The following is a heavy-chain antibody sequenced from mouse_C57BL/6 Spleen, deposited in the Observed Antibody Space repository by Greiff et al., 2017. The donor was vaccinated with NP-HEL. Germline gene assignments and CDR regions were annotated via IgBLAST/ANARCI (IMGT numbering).Heavy chain of an antibody. CDR3: ARGAYSKNAMDY. CDR2: IYPSDSET. Sequence: QVQLKESGAELVRPGSSVKLSCKASGYTFTSYWMDWVKQRPGQGLEWIGNIYPSDSETHYNQKFKDKATLTVDKSSSTAYMQLSSLTSEDSAVYYCARGAYSKNAMDYWGQGTSVTVSS. J-gene: IGHJ4*01. D-gene: IGHD2-5*01. CDR1: GYTFTSYW. V-gene: IGHV1-61*01.